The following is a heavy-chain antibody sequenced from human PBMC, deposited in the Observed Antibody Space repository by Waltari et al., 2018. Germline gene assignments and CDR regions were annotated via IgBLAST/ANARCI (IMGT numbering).Heavy chain of an antibody. Sequence: EAQLVQSGGGLVQPGGSLTLSCAASGFTIGRFWMTWIRQAPGQGMQWVAHIGPNGSDKYYVDSVNGRFTISRDNAENSLLLQMSSLRVEDTALYYCVGWNDPINSWGQGTLVAVSS. CDR2: IGPNGSDK. J-gene: IGHJ4*02. V-gene: IGHV3-7*01. CDR1: GFTIGRFW. CDR3: VGWNDPINS. D-gene: IGHD1-1*01.